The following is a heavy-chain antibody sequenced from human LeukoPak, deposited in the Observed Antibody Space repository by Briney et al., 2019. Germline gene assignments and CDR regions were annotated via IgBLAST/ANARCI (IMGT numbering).Heavy chain of an antibody. CDR1: GFTFSSYA. CDR3: AREHSSSWTYYYYGMDV. CDR2: ISYDGSNK. D-gene: IGHD6-13*01. Sequence: GGSQRLSCAASGFTFSSYAMHWVRQAPGKGLEWVAVISYDGSNKYYADSVKGRFTISRDNSKNTLYLQMNSLRAEDTAVYYCAREHSSSWTYYYYGMDVWGQGTTVTVSS. J-gene: IGHJ6*02. V-gene: IGHV3-30-3*01.